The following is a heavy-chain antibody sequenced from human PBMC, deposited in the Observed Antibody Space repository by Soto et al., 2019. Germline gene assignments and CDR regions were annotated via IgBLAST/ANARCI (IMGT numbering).Heavy chain of an antibody. D-gene: IGHD3-9*01. CDR1: GFILSTHD. CDR3: VRGRSFDFASTPPPTFGP. V-gene: IGHV3-13*01. Sequence: QLVASGGGLVQPGGSLRLSCVASGFILSTHDLHWVRDTPGEGLEWVSGIGILGDTFYGASVKGRFTISRENAKNSLYLQMNSLTVGDTAVYYCVRGRSFDFASTPPPTFGPWGQGTLVTVSS. CDR2: IGILGDT. J-gene: IGHJ5*02.